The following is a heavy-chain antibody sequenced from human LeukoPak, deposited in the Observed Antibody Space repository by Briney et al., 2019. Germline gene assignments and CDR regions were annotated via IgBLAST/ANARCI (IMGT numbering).Heavy chain of an antibody. V-gene: IGHV3-74*01. CDR3: VRGGPSTWS. CDR1: GFTFKLYW. D-gene: IGHD2-15*01. Sequence: GGSLRLSCAASGFTFKLYWMHWVRQVPGKRPVWVSRINDDGSDTIYADSMRGRFTISRDDAKNTVYLQMNNLRAEDTAVYYCVRGGPSTWSWGQGTLVTVSS. J-gene: IGHJ5*02. CDR2: INDDGSDT.